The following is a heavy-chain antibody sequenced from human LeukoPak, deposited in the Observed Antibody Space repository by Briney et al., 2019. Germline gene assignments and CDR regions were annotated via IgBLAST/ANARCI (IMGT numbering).Heavy chain of an antibody. CDR2: IYYLGRT. CDR1: GGSIRSRDYY. Sequence: SETLSLTCTVSGGSIRSRDYYWGWIRQPPVKGLEWIGNIYYLGRTYYNPSLKSRVTLSVDTSKNQFSLKRSSVTAADTAVYYCARRETGEPFDIWGQGTMVTVSS. J-gene: IGHJ3*02. D-gene: IGHD3-16*01. CDR3: ARRETGEPFDI. V-gene: IGHV4-39*01.